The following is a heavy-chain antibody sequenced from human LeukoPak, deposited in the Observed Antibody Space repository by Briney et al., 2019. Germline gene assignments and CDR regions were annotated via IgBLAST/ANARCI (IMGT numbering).Heavy chain of an antibody. Sequence: SETLSLTCAVYGGSFSGHYWSWIRQPPGKGLEWIGEINHGGSTNYNPSLKSRVTISVDTSKNQFSLKLSSVTAADTAVYYCAPSGYCSGGSCYSRWFDPWGQGTLVTVSS. V-gene: IGHV4-34*01. CDR2: INHGGST. CDR3: APSGYCSGGSCYSRWFDP. CDR1: GGSFSGHY. J-gene: IGHJ5*02. D-gene: IGHD2-15*01.